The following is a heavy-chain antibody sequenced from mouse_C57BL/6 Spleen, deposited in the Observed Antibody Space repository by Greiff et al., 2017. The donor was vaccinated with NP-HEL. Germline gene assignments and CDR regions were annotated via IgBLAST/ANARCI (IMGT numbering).Heavy chain of an antibody. CDR3: ARTGTEWYFYV. Sequence: QVQLQQSGPELVKPGASVKISCKASGYAFSSSWMNWVKQRPGKGLEWIGRIYPGDGDTNYNGKFKGKATLTADKSSSTAYMQLSSLTSEDSAVYFCARTGTEWYFYVWGTGTTVTVSS. D-gene: IGHD4-1*01. J-gene: IGHJ1*03. V-gene: IGHV1-82*01. CDR1: GYAFSSSW. CDR2: IYPGDGDT.